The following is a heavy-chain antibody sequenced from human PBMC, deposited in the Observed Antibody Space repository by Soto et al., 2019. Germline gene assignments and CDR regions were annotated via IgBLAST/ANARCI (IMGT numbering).Heavy chain of an antibody. J-gene: IGHJ5*02. V-gene: IGHV1-69*13. Sequence: SVKVSCKASGGTFSNYAITWVRQAPGQRLEWLGRIIPIFGSTNFAQKFQGRVTLTADESTTTVYMELSSLRSDDTAVYYCAKDGGKDGYFGNWFDPWGQGTLVTVSS. CDR2: IIPIFGST. D-gene: IGHD5-18*01. CDR1: GGTFSNYA. CDR3: AKDGGKDGYFGNWFDP.